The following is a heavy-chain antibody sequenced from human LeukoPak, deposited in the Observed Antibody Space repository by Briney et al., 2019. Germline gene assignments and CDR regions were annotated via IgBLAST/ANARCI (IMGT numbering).Heavy chain of an antibody. CDR2: TYYSGST. V-gene: IGHV4-59*01. J-gene: IGHJ6*03. CDR3: ARAISASSSWYYYYYYMDV. D-gene: IGHD6-13*01. Sequence: SETLSLTCTVSGGSISSYYWSWIRQPPGKGLEWIGYTYYSGSTNYNPSLKSRVTISVDTSKNQFSLKLSSVTAADTAVYYCARAISASSSWYYYYYYMDVWGKGTTVTISS. CDR1: GGSISSYY.